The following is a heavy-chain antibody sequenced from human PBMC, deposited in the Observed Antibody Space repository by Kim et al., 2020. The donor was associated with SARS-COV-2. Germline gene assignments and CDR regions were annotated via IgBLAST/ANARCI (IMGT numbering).Heavy chain of an antibody. CDR3: ARGVSSAWTLRPWFDP. V-gene: IGHV4-4*02. D-gene: IGHD6-19*01. J-gene: IGHJ5*02. CDR2: IDHSGTT. CDR1: GGALSSSSC. Sequence: SETLSLTCVVSGGALSSSSCWSWVRQPPGKGLEWIGEIDHSGTTTYNPSLKSRVTISADESKTHFSLRLTSVTAADTAVYFCARGVSSAWTLRPWFDPWG.